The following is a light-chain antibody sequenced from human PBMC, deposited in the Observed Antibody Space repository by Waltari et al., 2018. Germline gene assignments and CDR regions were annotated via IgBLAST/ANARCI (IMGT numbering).Light chain of an antibody. V-gene: IGKV3-20*01. Sequence: RATLSCRASQSVAWYQQKPGQAPRLLVYGASTRATGIPDRFSGTGFGTDFTLTISRLEPEDSAIYYCQQPGRSPTFGQGTKVEIK. J-gene: IGKJ1*01. CDR3: QQPGRSPT. CDR2: GAS. CDR1: QSV.